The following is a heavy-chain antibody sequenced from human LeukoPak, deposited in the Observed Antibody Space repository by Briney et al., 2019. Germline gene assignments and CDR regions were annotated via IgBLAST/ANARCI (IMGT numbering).Heavy chain of an antibody. J-gene: IGHJ4*02. D-gene: IGHD4/OR15-4a*01. V-gene: IGHV3-23*01. Sequence: GGSLRLSCEVSGFPFSSHAMSWVRQAPGRGLEWVSGMSISADMTYYADSVQGRFIISRDNSKNTVYLQMDSLRVEDTAVYYCANEEVPNDYWGQGTLVTVSS. CDR2: MSISADMT. CDR3: ANEEVPNDY. CDR1: GFPFSSHA.